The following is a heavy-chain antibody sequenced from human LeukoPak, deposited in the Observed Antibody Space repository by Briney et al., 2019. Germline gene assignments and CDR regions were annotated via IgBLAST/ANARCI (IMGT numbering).Heavy chain of an antibody. D-gene: IGHD2-15*01. J-gene: IGHJ4*02. V-gene: IGHV3-23*01. CDR2: ISGSGGST. CDR1: GFTFSSYA. CDR3: AKHQLTVVYFDY. Sequence: PGGSLRLSCAASGFTFSSYAMSWVRQAPGRGLERVSAISGSGGSTYYADSVKGRFTISRDNSKNTLYLQMNSLRAEDTAVYYCAKHQLTVVYFDYWGQGTLVTVSS.